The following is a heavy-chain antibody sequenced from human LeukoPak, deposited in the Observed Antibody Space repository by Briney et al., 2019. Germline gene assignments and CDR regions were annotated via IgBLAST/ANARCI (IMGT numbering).Heavy chain of an antibody. J-gene: IGHJ5*02. CDR3: ARGYYDSSGYAPLNWFDP. CDR2: INHGGSA. CDR1: GGPFSGYY. Sequence: PSETLSLTCAVYGGPFSGYYWTWIRQSPGKGLEWIGEINHGGSANYNTPLKSRVTISIDTSKTQFSLKLNSVTAADTAVYYCARGYYDSSGYAPLNWFDPWGQGTLVTVSS. D-gene: IGHD3-22*01. V-gene: IGHV4-34*01.